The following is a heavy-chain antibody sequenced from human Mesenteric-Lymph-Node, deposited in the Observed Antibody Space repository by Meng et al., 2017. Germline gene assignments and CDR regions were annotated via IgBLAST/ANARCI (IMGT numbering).Heavy chain of an antibody. D-gene: IGHD2-2*01. CDR2: INWNGGST. CDR1: GFTFDDYD. J-gene: IGHJ4*02. CDR3: ARDRQRALPYVDS. Sequence: GESLKISCAASGFTFDDYDMNWVRQAPGKGLEWVSRINWNGGSTAYADSVKGRFTISRDNAKNSLYLQMNSLRAEDTALYYCARDRQRALPYVDSWGQGTLVTVSS. V-gene: IGHV3-20*04.